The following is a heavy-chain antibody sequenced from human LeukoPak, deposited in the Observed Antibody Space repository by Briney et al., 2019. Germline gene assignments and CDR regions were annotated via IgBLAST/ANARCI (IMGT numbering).Heavy chain of an antibody. Sequence: GGSLRLSCAASGFTFSSYWMSWVRQAPGKGLEWVSSISSSSSYIYYADSVKGRFTISRDNAKNSLYLQMNSLRAEDTAVYYCARDWGLGYCSGGSCYSDYYYGMDVWGQGTTVTVSS. CDR2: ISSSSSYI. D-gene: IGHD2-15*01. J-gene: IGHJ6*02. V-gene: IGHV3-21*01. CDR1: GFTFSSYW. CDR3: ARDWGLGYCSGGSCYSDYYYGMDV.